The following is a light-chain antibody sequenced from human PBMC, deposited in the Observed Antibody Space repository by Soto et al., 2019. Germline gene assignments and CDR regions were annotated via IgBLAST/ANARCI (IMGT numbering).Light chain of an antibody. CDR1: QSISSW. V-gene: IGKV1-5*03. CDR2: KAS. J-gene: IGKJ2*01. Sequence: DVQMTQSPSTLSASVGDRVTITCRASQSISSWLAWYQQKPGKAPKLLIYKASSLESGVPSRFSGSGSGTEFPLTISSLQTDDFATYYCQQYNSFPYPFGQGTKLEIK. CDR3: QQYNSFPYP.